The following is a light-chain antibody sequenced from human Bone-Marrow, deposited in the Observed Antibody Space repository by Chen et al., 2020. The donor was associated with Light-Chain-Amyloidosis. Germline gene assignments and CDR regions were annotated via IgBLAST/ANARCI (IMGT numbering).Light chain of an antibody. J-gene: IGKJ3*01. Sequence: DIQMSQSPSSLSASVGCRVTITCRSSQSINNYLNWFQQKPGKAPKLLIFAASNLQSGVPSRFSGSGSGTAFTLTISSLQPEDFASYYCLQGYSKPFTFGPGTKVDFK. V-gene: IGKV1-39*01. CDR2: AAS. CDR3: LQGYSKPFT. CDR1: QSINNY.